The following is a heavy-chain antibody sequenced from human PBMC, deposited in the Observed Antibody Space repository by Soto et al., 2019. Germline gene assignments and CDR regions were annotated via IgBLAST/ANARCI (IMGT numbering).Heavy chain of an antibody. CDR3: APLPWYSSSSPLSDY. J-gene: IGHJ4*02. CDR1: GYTLTELS. V-gene: IGHV1-24*01. Sequence: GASVKVSCKVSGYTLTELSMHWVRQAPGKGLEWMGGFDPEDGETIYAQKFQGRVTMTEDTSTDTAYMELSSLRSEDTAVYYCAPLPWYSSSSPLSDYWGQGTLVTVSS. D-gene: IGHD6-6*01. CDR2: FDPEDGET.